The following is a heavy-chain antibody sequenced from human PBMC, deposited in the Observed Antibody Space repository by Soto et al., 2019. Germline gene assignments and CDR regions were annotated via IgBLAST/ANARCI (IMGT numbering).Heavy chain of an antibody. V-gene: IGHV4-4*07. CDR1: GASITGSSY. CDR3: ARGLTPPGAPAWYYFDS. Sequence: QVQLQESGPGLMKASETLSLTCTVSGASITGSSYWSWIRQPAGKGLEWIGRFSLSGTTNYNPSLRSRVTTSADVSKNQFSLRLTSVTAADTALYYCARGLTPPGAPAWYYFDSWGQGTLVTVSS. J-gene: IGHJ4*02. D-gene: IGHD2-8*02. CDR2: FSLSGTT.